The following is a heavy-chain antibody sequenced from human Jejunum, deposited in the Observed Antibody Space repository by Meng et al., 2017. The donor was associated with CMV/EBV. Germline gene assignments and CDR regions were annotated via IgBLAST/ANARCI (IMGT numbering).Heavy chain of an antibody. CDR2: IYGGGTT. J-gene: IGHJ4*02. CDR3: TRGGED. Sequence: GEPMGSGGGLFRPGGSLALSCAASGFTVSSTYMSWVRQAPGKGLEWVSVIYGGGTTCYADSVKGRFTISRDNSKNTVYLQMNSLRAEDTAVYYCTRGGEDWGQGTLVTVSS. V-gene: IGHV3-53*01. CDR1: GFTVSSTY.